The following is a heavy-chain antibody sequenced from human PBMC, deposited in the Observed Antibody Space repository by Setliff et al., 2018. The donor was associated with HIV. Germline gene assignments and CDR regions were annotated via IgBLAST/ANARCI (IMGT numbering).Heavy chain of an antibody. D-gene: IGHD3-22*01. Sequence: GESLKISCKGSGYKFGDYWIGWVRQAPGKGLECVAVISGSGGDTYYADSVKGRLAISRDNSKNTLYLQMNSLRAEDTAIYYCAKASRSSGYYYDCWGQGTLVTVSS. V-gene: IGHV3-23*01. CDR1: GYKFGDYW. CDR2: ISGSGGDT. J-gene: IGHJ4*02. CDR3: AKASRSSGYYYDC.